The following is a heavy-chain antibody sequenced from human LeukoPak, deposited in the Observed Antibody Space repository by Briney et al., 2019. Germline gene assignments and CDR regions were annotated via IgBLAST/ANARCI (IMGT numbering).Heavy chain of an antibody. CDR3: ARDTLYYFDY. J-gene: IGHJ4*02. V-gene: IGHV3-21*01. Sequence: GGSLRLSCAASGFTFSTYSMNWVRQAPGKGLEWVSSISTSSSYIYYADSLKGRFTISRDNANNSLYLQMNSLRAEDTAVYYCARDTLYYFDYWGQGTLVTVSS. CDR1: GFTFSTYS. CDR2: ISTSSSYI.